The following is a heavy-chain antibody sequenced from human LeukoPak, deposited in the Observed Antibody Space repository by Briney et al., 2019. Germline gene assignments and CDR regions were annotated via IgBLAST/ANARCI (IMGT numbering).Heavy chain of an antibody. J-gene: IGHJ4*02. D-gene: IGHD3-16*01. Sequence: ASVKVSCKSSGYTFTGYYMHWVRQPPGQGLEWMGWINPNSGGTNYAQKFQGRVTMTRDTSISTAYMELSRLRSDDTAVYYCARDPTPPYDGDYWGQGTLVTVSS. CDR3: ARDPTPPYDGDY. V-gene: IGHV1-2*02. CDR2: INPNSGGT. CDR1: GYTFTGYY.